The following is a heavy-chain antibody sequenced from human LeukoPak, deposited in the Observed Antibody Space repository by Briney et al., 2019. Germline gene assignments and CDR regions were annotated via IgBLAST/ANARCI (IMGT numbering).Heavy chain of an antibody. CDR2: IYYSGST. V-gene: IGHV4-30-4*01. D-gene: IGHD3-9*01. CDR1: GGSISSGDYY. Sequence: SETLSLTCTVSGGSISSGDYYWSWICQPPGTGLEWIGYIYYSGSTYYNPSLKSRVTISVDTSKNQFSLKLSSVTAADTAVYYCASLTTQIDYWGQGTLVTVSS. CDR3: ASLTTQIDY. J-gene: IGHJ4*02.